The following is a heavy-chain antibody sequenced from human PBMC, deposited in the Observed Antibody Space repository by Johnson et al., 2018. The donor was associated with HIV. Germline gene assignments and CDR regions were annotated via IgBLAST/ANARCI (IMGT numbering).Heavy chain of an antibody. CDR2: ISWNSGSI. J-gene: IGHJ3*02. V-gene: IGHV3-9*01. Sequence: VQLLESGGGLVEPGRSLRLSCAASGFTFDAYAMHWVRQAPGKGLEWVSGISWNSGSIGYAESVKGRFTISRDNAKNSLYLQMKSLRAEDPAVYYCAKDLPLVRGIIMGGGAFDIWGQGTMVTVSS. CDR1: GFTFDAYA. CDR3: AKDLPLVRGIIMGGGAFDI. D-gene: IGHD3-10*01.